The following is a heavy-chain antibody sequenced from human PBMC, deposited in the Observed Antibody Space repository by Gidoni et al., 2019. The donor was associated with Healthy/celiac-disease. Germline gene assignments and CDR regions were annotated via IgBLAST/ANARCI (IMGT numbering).Heavy chain of an antibody. CDR2: IKQYGSEK. Sequence: VQLVESGGGLVQPGGALGLSCAASGFTFGRYWMSWVRQAPGKGLEWLANIKQYGSEKYYVDSVKGRFTISRDNAKNSLYLQMNSLRAEDTAVYYCARSSDGSGRGRMGFDYWGQGTLVTVSS. V-gene: IGHV3-7*03. CDR1: GFTFGRYW. J-gene: IGHJ4*02. D-gene: IGHD1-26*01. CDR3: ARSSDGSGRGRMGFDY.